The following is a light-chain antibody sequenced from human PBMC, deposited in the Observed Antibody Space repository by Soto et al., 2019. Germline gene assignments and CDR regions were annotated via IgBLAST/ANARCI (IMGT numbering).Light chain of an antibody. V-gene: IGKV3-20*01. J-gene: IGKJ1*01. Sequence: EIVLTQSPGTLSLSTGERATLSCRASQSVSSNYLAWYQQKLGQAPRLLIYAASSRATGIPDRFSGSGSGTDFTLTISRLEPEDFAVYYCQQYGDSPRTFGQGTKVEIK. CDR3: QQYGDSPRT. CDR2: AAS. CDR1: QSVSSNY.